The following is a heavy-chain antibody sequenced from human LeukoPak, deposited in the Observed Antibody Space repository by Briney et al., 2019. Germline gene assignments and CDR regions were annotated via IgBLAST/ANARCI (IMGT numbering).Heavy chain of an antibody. Sequence: SETLSLTCTVSGGSISSYYWSWIRQHPGKGLEWIGYIYYGGNTYYNPSLKSRVTISVDTSKNLFSLELTSVTAADTAVYYCARAPDGGDYKTWGQGTLVTVSS. D-gene: IGHD4-17*01. CDR3: ARAPDGGDYKT. CDR2: IYYGGNT. J-gene: IGHJ4*02. CDR1: GGSISSYY. V-gene: IGHV4-59*12.